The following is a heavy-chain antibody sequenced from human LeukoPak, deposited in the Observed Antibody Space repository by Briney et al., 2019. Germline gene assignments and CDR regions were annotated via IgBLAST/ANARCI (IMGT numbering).Heavy chain of an antibody. D-gene: IGHD3-10*01. J-gene: IGHJ6*03. CDR3: ARDGGYGSGPPYFYYYMDV. Sequence: PSETLSLTCTVSGGSISSYYWSWIRQPPGKGLEWIGYIYYSGSTNYIPSLKSRVTISVDTSKNQFSLKLSSVTAADTAVYYCARDGGYGSGPPYFYYYMDVWGKGTTVTVSS. CDR2: IYYSGST. CDR1: GGSISSYY. V-gene: IGHV4-59*01.